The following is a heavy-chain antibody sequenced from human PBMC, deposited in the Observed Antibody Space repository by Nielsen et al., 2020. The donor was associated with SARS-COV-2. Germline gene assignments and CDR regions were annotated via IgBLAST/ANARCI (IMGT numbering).Heavy chain of an antibody. Sequence: GSLRLSCEASGFTFSSYSMNWVRQAPGKGLEWVASLSGDSYHIYYSDSVKGRFTISRDNAGKSLYLQMNSLRAEDTAVYYCARDAAYSRFDYWGQGTLVTVSS. CDR2: LSGDSYHI. V-gene: IGHV3-21*04. CDR3: ARDAAYSRFDY. CDR1: GFTFSSYS. J-gene: IGHJ4*02. D-gene: IGHD4-11*01.